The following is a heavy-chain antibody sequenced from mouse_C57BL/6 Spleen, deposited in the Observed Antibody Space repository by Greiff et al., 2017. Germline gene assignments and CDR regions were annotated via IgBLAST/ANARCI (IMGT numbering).Heavy chain of an antibody. CDR3: ARSGPYYYGSFAY. CDR1: GYTFTSYW. D-gene: IGHD1-1*01. Sequence: QVQLQQPGAELVMPGASVKLSCKASGYTFTSYWMHWVKQRPGQGLEWIGEIDPSDSYTNYNQKFKGKSTLTVDKSSSTAYMQLSSLTSEDSAVYYCARSGPYYYGSFAYWGQGTLVTVSA. V-gene: IGHV1-69*01. J-gene: IGHJ3*01. CDR2: IDPSDSYT.